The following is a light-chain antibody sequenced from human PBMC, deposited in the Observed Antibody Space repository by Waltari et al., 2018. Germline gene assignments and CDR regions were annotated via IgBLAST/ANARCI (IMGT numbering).Light chain of an antibody. J-gene: IGLJ3*02. CDR2: EGS. CDR1: SSDVGSYHL. V-gene: IGLV2-23*01. Sequence: QSALTQPASVSGSPGQSITISCTGTSSDVGSYHLVSWYQQHPGKAPKLMIYEGSKRPSGVSNRFSGSKSGNTASLTISGLQAEDEADYYCCSYAGTREVFGGGTKLTVL. CDR3: CSYAGTREV.